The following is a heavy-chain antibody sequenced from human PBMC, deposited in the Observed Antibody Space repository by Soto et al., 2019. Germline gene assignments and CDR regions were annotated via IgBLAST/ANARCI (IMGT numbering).Heavy chain of an antibody. Sequence: SETLSLTCTVSGGSISSYYWSWIRQPPGKGLEWIGYIYYSGSTNYNPSLKSRVTISGDTSKNQFSLKLSSVTAADTAVYYCARTTITFGGASAFDIWGQGTMVTVS. V-gene: IGHV4-59*01. CDR1: GGSISSYY. CDR2: IYYSGST. J-gene: IGHJ3*02. D-gene: IGHD3-16*01. CDR3: ARTTITFGGASAFDI.